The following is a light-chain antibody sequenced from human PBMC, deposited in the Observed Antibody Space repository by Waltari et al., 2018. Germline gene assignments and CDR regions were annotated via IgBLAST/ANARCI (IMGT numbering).Light chain of an antibody. V-gene: IGLV2-23*01. CDR2: EGV. CDR3: CSYAGSTPRI. Sequence: QSAPTQPASVSGSPGQSITISCTGPSNDFGSDTLVPWYQQPPGKAPKVLIYEGVKRPSGVSDRFSGSKSGNTASLTISGLQTEDEADYYCCSYAGSTPRIFGGGTKLMVL. CDR1: SNDFGSDTL. J-gene: IGLJ2*01.